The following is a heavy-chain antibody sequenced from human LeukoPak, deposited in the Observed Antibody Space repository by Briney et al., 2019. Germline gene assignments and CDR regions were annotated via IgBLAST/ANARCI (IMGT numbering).Heavy chain of an antibody. CDR2: IYPGDSNT. D-gene: IGHD6-19*01. Sequence: GAPLHTSAKCAGYSITSYWIGWVRQLPGKGLEWMGIIYPGDSNTRYSPSFQGQVTISADKSISTAYLQWSSLKASDTAMYYCARLGSGLDYWGQGTLVTVSS. CDR1: GYSITSYW. CDR3: ARLGSGLDY. J-gene: IGHJ4*02. V-gene: IGHV5-51*01.